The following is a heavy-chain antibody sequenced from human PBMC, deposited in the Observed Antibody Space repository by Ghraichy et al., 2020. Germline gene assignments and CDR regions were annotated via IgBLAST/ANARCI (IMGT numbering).Heavy chain of an antibody. D-gene: IGHD3-22*01. CDR3: ARSEGAYYDSSGSLFDY. J-gene: IGHJ4*02. CDR2: ISAYNGNT. V-gene: IGHV1-18*04. CDR1: GYTFTSYG. Sequence: ASVKVSCKASGYTFTSYGISWVRQTPGQGLEWMGWISAYNGNTNYAQKLQGRVTMTTDTSTSTAYMELRSLRSDDTAVYYWARSEGAYYDSSGSLFDYWGQGTLVTVSS.